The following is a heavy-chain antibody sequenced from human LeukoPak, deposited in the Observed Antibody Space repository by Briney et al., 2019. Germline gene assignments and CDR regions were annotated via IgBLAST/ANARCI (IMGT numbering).Heavy chain of an antibody. CDR2: ISYVGTNK. J-gene: IGHJ6*03. V-gene: IGHV3-30*03. D-gene: IGHD6-19*01. Sequence: PGRSLRPPCAAPGFTSSSNSMHWVRQAPGKGLEWVALISYVGTNKYYADSVKGRFTISRDNPKNTLSLQMNSLRAEDTAVYYCARDQDYSSGWYGYYYYYMDVWGKGTTVTVSS. CDR3: ARDQDYSSGWYGYYYYYMDV. CDR1: GFTSSSNS.